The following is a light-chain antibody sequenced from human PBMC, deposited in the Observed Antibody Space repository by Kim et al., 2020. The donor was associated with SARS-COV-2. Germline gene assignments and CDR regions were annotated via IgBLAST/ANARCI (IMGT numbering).Light chain of an antibody. V-gene: IGLV2-14*03. CDR2: DVS. Sequence: QSALTQPASISGSPGQSIPISCSGTSSDVGGYKYVSWYQQHPGKAPKFIIYDVSKRPSGVSNRFSGSKSGNTASLTISGLQAEDEADYYCSSYTSSATWGFGGGTQLTVL. J-gene: IGLJ3*02. CDR1: SSDVGGYKY. CDR3: SSYTSSATWG.